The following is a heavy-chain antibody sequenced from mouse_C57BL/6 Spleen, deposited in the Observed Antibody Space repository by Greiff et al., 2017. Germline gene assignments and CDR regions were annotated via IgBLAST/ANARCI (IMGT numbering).Heavy chain of an antibody. CDR1: GYAFTSSW. J-gene: IGHJ4*01. CDR3: AREGVLLRAMDY. D-gene: IGHD1-1*01. Sequence: VQLQQPGPELVRPGSSVKLSCKASGYAFTSSWMHWVKQRPIQGLEWIGKIYPCDGETNYNRKFKDKATLTADKSSSTAYMQLSSLTSEDSAVXCCAREGVLLRAMDYWGQGTSVTVSS. CDR2: IYPCDGET. V-gene: IGHV1-52*01.